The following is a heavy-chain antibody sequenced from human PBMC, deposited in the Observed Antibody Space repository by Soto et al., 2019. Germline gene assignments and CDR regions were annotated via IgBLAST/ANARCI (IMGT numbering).Heavy chain of an antibody. CDR2: ILYDGSNK. CDR1: GFTFRSYA. CDR3: ARGGPPGGMDV. V-gene: IGHV3-30-3*01. Sequence: PGGSLRLSCAASGFTFRSYAMHWVRQAPGKGLEWVAVILYDGSNKYDADSVKGRFTISRDNSKNALYLQMNSLRAEDTAVYYCARGGPPGGMDVWGQGTTVTVSS. J-gene: IGHJ6*02. D-gene: IGHD1-26*01.